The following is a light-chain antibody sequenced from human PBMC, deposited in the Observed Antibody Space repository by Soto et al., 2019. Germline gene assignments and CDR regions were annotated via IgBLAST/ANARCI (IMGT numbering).Light chain of an antibody. Sequence: QSALTQPASVSGSPGQSITISCTGTSSDVCGYNYVSWYQQHPGKAPKLMIYDVSNRPSGVSNRFSGSKSGNTASLTISGLQAEDEADYYASSYTSSSTPYYGFGTGTKLT. CDR2: DVS. J-gene: IGLJ1*01. CDR1: SSDVCGYNY. CDR3: SSYTSSSTPYYG. V-gene: IGLV2-14*01.